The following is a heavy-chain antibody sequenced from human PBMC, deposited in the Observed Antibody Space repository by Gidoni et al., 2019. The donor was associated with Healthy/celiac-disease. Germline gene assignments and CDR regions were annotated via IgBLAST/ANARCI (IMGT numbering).Heavy chain of an antibody. V-gene: IGHV3-11*01. J-gene: IGHJ4*02. CDR2: ISSSGSTI. CDR3: AREKGWITS. Sequence: LEWVSYISSSGSTIYYADSVKGRFTISRDNAKNSLYLQMNSLRAEDTAVYYCAREKGWITSWGQGTLVTVSS. D-gene: IGHD3-16*01.